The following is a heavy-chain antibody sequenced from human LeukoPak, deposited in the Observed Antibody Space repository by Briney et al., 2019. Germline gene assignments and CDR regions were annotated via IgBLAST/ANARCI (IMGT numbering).Heavy chain of an antibody. CDR1: GFTFPNYV. CDR3: ASNGIPLSYSSSWYKEDYFDY. D-gene: IGHD6-13*01. J-gene: IGHJ4*02. CDR2: ITDNGDNT. V-gene: IGHV3-23*01. Sequence: GGSLRLSCAASGFTFPNYVMSWVRQAPGKGLEWVSSITDNGDNTYYADSVKGRFTISRDNAKNSLYLQMNSLRAEDTAVYYCASNGIPLSYSSSWYKEDYFDYWGQGTLVTVSS.